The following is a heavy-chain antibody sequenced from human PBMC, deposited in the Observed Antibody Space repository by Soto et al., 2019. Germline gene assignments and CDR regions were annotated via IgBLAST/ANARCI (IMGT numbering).Heavy chain of an antibody. J-gene: IGHJ4*02. Sequence: SETLSLTCAVYGGSFSGYYWSWIRQPSGKGLEWIGEINHSGSTNYNPSLKSRVTISVDTSKNQFSLKLSSVTAADTAVYYCARFSSGVPAVPTTPEQREYYFDYWGQGTLVTVSS. CDR2: INHSGST. D-gene: IGHD2-2*01. V-gene: IGHV4-34*01. CDR3: ARFSSGVPAVPTTPEQREYYFDY. CDR1: GGSFSGYY.